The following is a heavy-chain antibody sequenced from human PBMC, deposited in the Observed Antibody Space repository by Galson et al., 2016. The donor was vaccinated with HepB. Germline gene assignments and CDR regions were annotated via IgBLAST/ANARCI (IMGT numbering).Heavy chain of an antibody. CDR1: GFTFSSFW. V-gene: IGHV3-7*03. CDR2: IKKDGSEK. CDR3: AREASVVGLEDGMDV. J-gene: IGHJ6*02. Sequence: SLRLSCAASGFTFSSFWMSWVRQAPGKGLEWVANIKKDGSEKYHVDSVKGRFTISRDNAKNSLYLQMNRLRAEDTAVDYCAREASVVGLEDGMDVWGQGTTVTVSS. D-gene: IGHD2-21*01.